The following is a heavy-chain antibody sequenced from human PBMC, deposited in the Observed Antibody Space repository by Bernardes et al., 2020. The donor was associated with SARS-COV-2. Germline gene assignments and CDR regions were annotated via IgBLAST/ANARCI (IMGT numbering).Heavy chain of an antibody. D-gene: IGHD6-13*01. CDR2: ISGSGDRT. Sequence: GGSLRLCCAASGFTFSSYAMTWVRQAPGKGLEWVSAISGSGDRTYYADSVKGRFTISRDNSKNTLYLQMNSLRAEDTAVYYCAKGSGYGSNWDLDYWGQGILVTVSS. CDR1: GFTFSSYA. V-gene: IGHV3-23*01. CDR3: AKGSGYGSNWDLDY. J-gene: IGHJ4*02.